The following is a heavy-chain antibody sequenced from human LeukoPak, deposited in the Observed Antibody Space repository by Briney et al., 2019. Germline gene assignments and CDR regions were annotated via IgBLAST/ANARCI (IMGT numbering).Heavy chain of an antibody. V-gene: IGHV3-9*01. Sequence: GGSLRLSCSASGFTFDNYAMHWVRHAPMKGLEWVASINWRSDEIGYADSVKGRFTISRDNAKNSLYLQMNSLRAEDTAVYYCARSSRELGGYAPWELMPPFDYWGQGTLVTVSS. J-gene: IGHJ4*02. CDR2: INWRSDEI. D-gene: IGHD1-7*01. CDR3: ARSSRELGGYAPWELMPPFDY. CDR1: GFTFDNYA.